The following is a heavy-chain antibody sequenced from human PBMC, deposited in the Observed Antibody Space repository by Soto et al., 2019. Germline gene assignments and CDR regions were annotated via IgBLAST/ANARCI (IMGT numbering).Heavy chain of an antibody. J-gene: IGHJ4*02. D-gene: IGHD2-2*01. V-gene: IGHV4-34*01. Sequence: SETLSLTCAVYGGSFSGYYWSWIRQPPGKGLEWIGEINHSGSTYYNPSLKSRVTISVDTSKNQFSLKLSSVTAADTAVYYCASSSTGDYWGQGTLVTVSS. CDR2: INHSGST. CDR3: ASSSTGDY. CDR1: GGSFSGYY.